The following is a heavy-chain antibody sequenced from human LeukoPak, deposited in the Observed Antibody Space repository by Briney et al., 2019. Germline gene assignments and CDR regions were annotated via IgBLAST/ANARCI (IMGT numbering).Heavy chain of an antibody. V-gene: IGHV3-48*01. CDR3: ARFRTWGDKAFDY. CDR1: GFTFSNYA. D-gene: IGHD2-21*02. Sequence: GGSLRLSCAASGFTFSNYAILWVRQAPGKGLEWVSYIGTTSGAIYYADSVKGRFTISRDSAKNSLYLQMNSLRAEDTAVYYCARFRTWGDKAFDYWGQGTLVTVSS. J-gene: IGHJ4*02. CDR2: IGTTSGAI.